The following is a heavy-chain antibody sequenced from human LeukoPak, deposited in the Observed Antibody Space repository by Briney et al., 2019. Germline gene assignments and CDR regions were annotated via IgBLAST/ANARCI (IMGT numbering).Heavy chain of an antibody. CDR3: ARSLWPEDY. CDR1: GSAFSSYW. Sequence: GGSLRLSCAASGSAFSSYWASWVRQAPGKGLEWVANIDQDGSSQNYVGSVRGRFTISRDNAKNSVYLQMNSLRAEDTAVYYCARSLWPEDYWGPGILVTASS. D-gene: IGHD3-10*01. CDR2: IDQDGSSQ. J-gene: IGHJ4*02. V-gene: IGHV3-7*01.